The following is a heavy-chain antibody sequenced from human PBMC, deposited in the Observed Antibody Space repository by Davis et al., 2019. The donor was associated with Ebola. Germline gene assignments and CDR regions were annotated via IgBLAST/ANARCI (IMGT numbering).Heavy chain of an antibody. CDR1: GFTFSSNY. CDR2: FPGSGGGQ. J-gene: IGHJ4*02. Sequence: GESLKISCAASGFTFSSNYMSWVRQAPGKGLEWVSTFPGSGGGQSYADSVKGRFTFSRDNSQSTLYLHMNTLRVEDTAIYYCAKHYSGSDCQDSWGQGTLVTVSS. D-gene: IGHD1-26*01. CDR3: AKHYSGSDCQDS. V-gene: IGHV3-23*01.